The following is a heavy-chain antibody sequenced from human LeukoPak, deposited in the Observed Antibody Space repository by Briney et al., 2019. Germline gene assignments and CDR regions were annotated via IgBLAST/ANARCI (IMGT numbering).Heavy chain of an antibody. CDR2: ISSSGSTI. CDR1: GFTFSDYY. D-gene: IGHD3-10*01. J-gene: IGHJ5*02. V-gene: IGHV3-11*01. CDR3: ARIKDRGRNWFDP. Sequence: GGSLRLSCAASGFTFSDYYMSWIRQAPGKGLEWVSYISSSGSTIYYADSVKGRFTISRDNAENSLYLQMNSLRAEDTAVYYCARIKDRGRNWFDPWGQGTLATVSS.